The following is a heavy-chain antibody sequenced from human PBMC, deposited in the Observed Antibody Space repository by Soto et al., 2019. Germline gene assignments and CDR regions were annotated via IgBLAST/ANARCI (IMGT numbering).Heavy chain of an antibody. J-gene: IGHJ4*02. CDR2: ISSSSSYI. CDR3: ARYDYIWGSYRLTDRYFDY. D-gene: IGHD3-16*02. V-gene: IGHV3-21*01. Sequence: SGGSLRLSCAASGFTFSSYSMNWVRQAPGKGLEWVSSISSSSSYIYYADSVKGRFTISRDNAKNSLYLQMNSLRAEDTAVYYCARYDYIWGSYRLTDRYFDYWGQGTLVTVSS. CDR1: GFTFSSYS.